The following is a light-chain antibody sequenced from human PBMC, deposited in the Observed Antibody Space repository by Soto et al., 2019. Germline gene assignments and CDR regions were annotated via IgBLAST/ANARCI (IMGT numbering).Light chain of an antibody. J-gene: IGKJ5*01. CDR1: QSSSSW. V-gene: IGKV1-5*01. CDR3: QQYGSSSIT. CDR2: DAS. Sequence: DIQMTQSPSTLSASVGDRVTITCRASQSSSSWLAWYQQKPGKAPKLLIYDASSLESGVPSRFSGSGSGTEFTLTISSLQPDDFAVYYCQQYGSSSITFGQGTRLEIK.